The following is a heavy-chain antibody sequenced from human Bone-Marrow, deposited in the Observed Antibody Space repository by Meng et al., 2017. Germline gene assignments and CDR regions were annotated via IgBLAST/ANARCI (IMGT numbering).Heavy chain of an antibody. CDR2: IYYSGST. J-gene: IGHJ4*02. V-gene: IGHV4-31*01. Sequence: QVQLQESGPGLVKPSQTLSLTCTVSGGSISSGGYYWSWICQHPGKGLEWIGYIYYSGSTYYNPSLKSLVTISVDTSKNQFSLKLSSVTAADTAVYYCAREASPEYYFDYWGQGTLVTVSS. CDR3: AREASPEYYFDY. CDR1: GGSISSGGYY. D-gene: IGHD1-14*01.